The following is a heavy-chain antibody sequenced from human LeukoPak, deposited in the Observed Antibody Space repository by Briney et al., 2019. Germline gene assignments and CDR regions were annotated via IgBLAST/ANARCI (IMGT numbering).Heavy chain of an antibody. J-gene: IGHJ4*02. CDR2: INSDGSST. V-gene: IGHV3-74*01. CDR1: GFTLSSYW. Sequence: PGGSLRLSCAASGFTLSSYWMHWVRQAPGKGLVWVSRINSDGSSTSYADSVKGRFTISRDNAKNTLYLQMNSLRAEDTAVYYCARVLGLVRATAPPGYWGQGTLVTVSS. D-gene: IGHD3-16*01. CDR3: ARVLGLVRATAPPGY.